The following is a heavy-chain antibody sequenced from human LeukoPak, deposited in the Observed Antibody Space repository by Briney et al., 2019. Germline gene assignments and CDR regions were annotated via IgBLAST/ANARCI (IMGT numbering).Heavy chain of an antibody. J-gene: IGHJ5*01. CDR1: GYTLTELS. CDR2: FDPEDGET. V-gene: IGHV1-24*01. D-gene: IGHD3-3*01. Sequence: ASVKVSCKVSGYTLTELSMHWVRQAPGKGLEWMGGFDPEDGETIYAQKFQGRVTMTEDTSTDTAYMELSSLRSEDTAVYYCATGGSGYDFWSGYSWFDPWGQGTTVTVSS. CDR3: ATGGSGYDFWSGYSWFDP.